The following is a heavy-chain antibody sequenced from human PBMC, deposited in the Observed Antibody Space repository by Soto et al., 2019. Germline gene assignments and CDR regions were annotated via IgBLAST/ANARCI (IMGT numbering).Heavy chain of an antibody. CDR1: GGTFSSYS. J-gene: IGHJ4*02. CDR3: ARDGGRHSGGIDY. D-gene: IGHD1-26*01. Sequence: QVQLVQSGAEVNKPASSVKVSCKASGGTFSSYSINWQRQAPGQGLERMGEIIPIFGTANYAQKFQGRVTMTSDESTSTAYMELSSLRSEDTAVYYCARDGGRHSGGIDYWGQGTVVTVSS. V-gene: IGHV1-69*01. CDR2: IIPIFGTA.